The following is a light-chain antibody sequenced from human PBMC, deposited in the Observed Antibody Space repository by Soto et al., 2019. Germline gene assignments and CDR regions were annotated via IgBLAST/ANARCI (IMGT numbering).Light chain of an antibody. CDR1: QNIRGNE. CDR2: GGS. V-gene: IGKV3-20*01. J-gene: IGKJ1*01. CDR3: QDYGTSHPWT. Sequence: EVVLTQSPGALSLSPGEGVTLSCRASQNIRGNELAWYRQKRGQAPRLLMYGGSTRADGIPDRFSGRGTGTNFTLTISRLEPEDSAVYYCQDYGTSHPWTFGHGTKLEI.